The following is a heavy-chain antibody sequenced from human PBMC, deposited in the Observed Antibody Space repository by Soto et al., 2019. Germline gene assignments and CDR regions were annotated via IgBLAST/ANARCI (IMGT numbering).Heavy chain of an antibody. CDR3: ARALAVAGSGPDY. Sequence: GGSLRLSCAASGFTFSNYAMHWVRQAPGKGLEWVAAISHDGSNKYYADSVRGRFTISRDNSMNTLYLQVNSLTVEDTSVYYCARALAVAGSGPDYWGQGTLVTVSS. CDR1: GFTFSNYA. D-gene: IGHD6-19*01. V-gene: IGHV3-30-3*01. J-gene: IGHJ4*02. CDR2: ISHDGSNK.